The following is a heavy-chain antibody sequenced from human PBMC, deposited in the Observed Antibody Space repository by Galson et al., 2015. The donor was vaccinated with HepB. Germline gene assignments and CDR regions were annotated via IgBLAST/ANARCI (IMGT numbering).Heavy chain of an antibody. CDR1: GYTFTSYA. J-gene: IGHJ5*02. Sequence: SVKVSCKASGYTFTSYAMHWVRQAPGQRLEWMGWINAGNGNTKYSQKFQGRVTITRDTSASTAYMELSSLRSEDTAVYYCARDVYYYDSSGYYYYWFDPWGQGTLVTVSS. V-gene: IGHV1-3*01. CDR2: INAGNGNT. CDR3: ARDVYYYDSSGYYYYWFDP. D-gene: IGHD3-22*01.